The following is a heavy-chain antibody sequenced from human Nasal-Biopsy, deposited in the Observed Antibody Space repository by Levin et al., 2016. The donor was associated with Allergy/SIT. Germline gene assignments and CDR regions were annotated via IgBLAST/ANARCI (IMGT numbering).Heavy chain of an antibody. Sequence: SETLSLTCAVYGGSFSDYYWSWIRQPPGKGLEWIGEINHSGSTNYNPSLKSRVTISLDTSKNQFSLKLTSVTAADTAVYYCARARAFGGVIGHWGQGTLVTVSS. CDR3: ARARAFGGVIGH. V-gene: IGHV4-34*01. CDR2: INHSGST. D-gene: IGHD3-16*02. CDR1: GGSFSDYY. J-gene: IGHJ4*02.